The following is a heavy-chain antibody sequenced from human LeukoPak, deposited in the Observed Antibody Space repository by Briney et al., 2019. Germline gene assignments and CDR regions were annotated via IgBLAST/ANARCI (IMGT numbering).Heavy chain of an antibody. CDR2: IIPIFGTA. V-gene: IGHV1-69*13. D-gene: IGHD2-2*02. CDR3: ARDLEEVPAAIRFGDYYYGMDV. Sequence: GASVKVSCKASGGTFSSYAISWVRQAPGLGLEWMGGIIPIFGTANYAQKFQGRVTITADESTSTAYMELSSLRPEDTAVYYCARDLEEVPAAIRFGDYYYGMDVWGQGTTVTVSS. CDR1: GGTFSSYA. J-gene: IGHJ6*02.